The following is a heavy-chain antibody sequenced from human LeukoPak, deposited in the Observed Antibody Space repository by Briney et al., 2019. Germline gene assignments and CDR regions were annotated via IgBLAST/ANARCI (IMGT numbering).Heavy chain of an antibody. D-gene: IGHD2-2*01. Sequence: GGSLRLSCAASGFTFSSYSMNWVRQAPGKGLEWVSSISSSSSYIYYADSVKGRFTISRDNAKNSLYLQMNSLRAEDTAVYYCASPPFYCSSTSCYHSFDPWGQGTLVTVSS. V-gene: IGHV3-21*01. CDR2: ISSSSSYI. CDR3: ASPPFYCSSTSCYHSFDP. CDR1: GFTFSSYS. J-gene: IGHJ5*02.